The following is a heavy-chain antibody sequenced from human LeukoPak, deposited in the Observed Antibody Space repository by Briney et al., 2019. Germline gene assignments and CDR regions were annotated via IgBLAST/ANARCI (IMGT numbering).Heavy chain of an antibody. CDR2: IYTSGST. V-gene: IGHV4-61*02. Sequence: PSQTLSLTCTVSGGSISSGSYCWSWIRQPAGKGLEWIGRIYTSGSTNYNPSLKSRVTISVDTSKNQFSLKLSSVTAADTAVYYCARDVDSGDYHDAFDIWGQGTMVTVSS. D-gene: IGHD4-17*01. J-gene: IGHJ3*02. CDR1: GGSISSGSYC. CDR3: ARDVDSGDYHDAFDI.